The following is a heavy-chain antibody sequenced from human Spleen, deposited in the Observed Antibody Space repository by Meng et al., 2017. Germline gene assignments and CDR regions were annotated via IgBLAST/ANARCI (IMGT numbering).Heavy chain of an antibody. D-gene: IGHD5-18*01. CDR1: GFTVSSNY. CDR3: ARDYGYSTAGDY. J-gene: IGHJ4*02. V-gene: IGHV3-21*06. Sequence: GGSLRLSCAASGFTVSSNYMSWVRQAPGKGLEWVSSISSSSSYIYYADSVKGRFTISRDNSKNTVFLQINSLRAEDTAVYYCARDYGYSTAGDYWGQGTLVTVSS. CDR2: ISSSSSYI.